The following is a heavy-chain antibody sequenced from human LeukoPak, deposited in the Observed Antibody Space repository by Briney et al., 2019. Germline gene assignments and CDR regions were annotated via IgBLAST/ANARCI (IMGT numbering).Heavy chain of an antibody. CDR1: GYTFTGYY. CDR3: VRDDVFTLMDFDY. D-gene: IGHD2-2*03. J-gene: IGHJ4*02. Sequence: ASVKVSCKASGYTFTGYYIHWVRQAPEQGLEWMGWINPNSGGTNSPQKFQGRVTMTSDASISTAYMELSGLRSDDTAVYYCVRDDVFTLMDFDYWGQGTLVTVSS. V-gene: IGHV1-2*02. CDR2: INPNSGGT.